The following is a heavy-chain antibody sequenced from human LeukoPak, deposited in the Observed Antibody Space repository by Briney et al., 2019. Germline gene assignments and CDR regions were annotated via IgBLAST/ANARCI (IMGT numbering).Heavy chain of an antibody. Sequence: GGSLRLSCAASGFTFNSYEMNWVRQAPGKGLEWVSYISSSGNTIYYADSMKGRFTISRDNAKKSLYLQMNSLRAEDTAVYYCARGPSIAARYDAFDIWGQGTMVTVSS. CDR3: ARGPSIAARYDAFDI. CDR1: GFTFNSYE. D-gene: IGHD6-6*01. CDR2: ISSSGNTI. V-gene: IGHV3-48*03. J-gene: IGHJ3*02.